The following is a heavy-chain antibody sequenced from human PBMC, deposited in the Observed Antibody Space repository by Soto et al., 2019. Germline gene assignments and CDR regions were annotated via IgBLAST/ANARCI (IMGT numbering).Heavy chain of an antibody. CDR2: VFFSGST. V-gene: IGHV4-61*01. CDR1: GGSVSSDSYY. D-gene: IGHD3-22*01. J-gene: IGHJ4*02. CDR3: ARVSTYFFDSSGYYSSDY. Sequence: SESLSLTCSVSGGSVSSDSYYWSWIRQPPGQGLEWIGYVFFSGSTNYNPSLKSRVTISVDTSKNQFSLRLISVTAADTAVYYCARVSTYFFDSSGYYSSDYWGQGTMVTVSS.